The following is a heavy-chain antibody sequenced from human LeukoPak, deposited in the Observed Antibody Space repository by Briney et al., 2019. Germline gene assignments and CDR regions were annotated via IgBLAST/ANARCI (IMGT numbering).Heavy chain of an antibody. J-gene: IGHJ3*02. D-gene: IGHD6-6*01. V-gene: IGHV3-38-3*01. Sequence: GGSLRLSCAASGFTVSSNEMSWVRQAPGKGLEWVSSISGGSTYYADSRKGRFTISRDNAKNSLYLQMNSLRAEDTAVYYCASSSGVGDAFDIWGQGTMVTVSS. CDR1: GFTVSSNE. CDR3: ASSSGVGDAFDI. CDR2: ISGGST.